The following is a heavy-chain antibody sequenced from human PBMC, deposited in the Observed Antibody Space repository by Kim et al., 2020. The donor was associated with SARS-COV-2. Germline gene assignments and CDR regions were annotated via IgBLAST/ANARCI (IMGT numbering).Heavy chain of an antibody. D-gene: IGHD4-17*01. V-gene: IGHV3-23*01. CDR1: GFTFSSYA. Sequence: GGSLRHSCAASGFTFSSYAMSWVRQAPGKGLEWVSAISGSGGSTYYADSVKGRFTISRDNSKNTLYLQMNSLRAEDTAVYYCATERGRMTTVTTADYWGQGTLVTVSS. J-gene: IGHJ4*02. CDR3: ATERGRMTTVTTADY. CDR2: ISGSGGST.